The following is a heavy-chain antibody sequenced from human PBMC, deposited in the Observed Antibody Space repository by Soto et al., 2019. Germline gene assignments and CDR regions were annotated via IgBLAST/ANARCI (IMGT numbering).Heavy chain of an antibody. Sequence: QVQLVQSGAEVKKPGASVKVSCKASGYTFISYDINWVRQATGQGLEWMGWMNPNSGNTDYAQKFQGRVTMTRNTSMSTAYMELSSLRSEDTAVYYCASRRQWLVTNWFDPWGQGTLVTVSA. D-gene: IGHD6-19*01. CDR2: MNPNSGNT. J-gene: IGHJ5*02. V-gene: IGHV1-8*01. CDR3: ASRRQWLVTNWFDP. CDR1: GYTFISYD.